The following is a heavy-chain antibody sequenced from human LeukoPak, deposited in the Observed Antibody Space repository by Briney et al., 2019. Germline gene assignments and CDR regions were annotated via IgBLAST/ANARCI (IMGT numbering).Heavy chain of an antibody. V-gene: IGHV3-30*03. J-gene: IGHJ4*02. CDR2: ISYDGSNK. CDR3: ARYSGYVLDY. CDR1: GFTFSSYG. Sequence: GRSLRLSCAASGFTFSSYGMHWVRQAPGKGLEWVAVISYDGSNKYYADSVKGRFTISRDNSKNTLYLQMNSLRAEDTAVYYCARYSGYVLDYWGQGTLVTVSS. D-gene: IGHD5-12*01.